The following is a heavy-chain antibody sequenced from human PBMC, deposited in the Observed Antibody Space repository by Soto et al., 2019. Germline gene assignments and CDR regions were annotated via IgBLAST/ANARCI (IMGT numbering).Heavy chain of an antibody. Sequence: GGSLRLSCSASGFTFSSYAMHWVRQAPGKGLEWVSGISWNSGSIGYADSVKGRFTISRDNSKNTLYLQMNSLRAEDTAVYYCAKDRGEGPYHFDYWGQGTLVTVSS. J-gene: IGHJ4*02. D-gene: IGHD3-16*01. CDR2: ISWNSGSI. V-gene: IGHV3-9*01. CDR1: GFTFSSYA. CDR3: AKDRGEGPYHFDY.